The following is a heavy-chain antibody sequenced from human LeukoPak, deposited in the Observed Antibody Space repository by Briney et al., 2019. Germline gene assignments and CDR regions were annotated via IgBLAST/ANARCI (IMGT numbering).Heavy chain of an antibody. CDR3: ARAIRL. Sequence: PGGSLRLSCTGSGFMFNAYWMTWVRQAPGKGLEWVSCITGTSDIYYADSVKGRFTISRDNAKNSVYLQMNSLRAEDTGIYYCARAIRLWGQGTLVTVSS. CDR2: ITGTSDI. J-gene: IGHJ4*02. CDR1: GFMFNAYW. D-gene: IGHD1-1*01. V-gene: IGHV3-69-1*02.